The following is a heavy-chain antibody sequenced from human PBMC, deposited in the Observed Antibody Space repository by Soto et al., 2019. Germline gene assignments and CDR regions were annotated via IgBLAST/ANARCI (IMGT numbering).Heavy chain of an antibody. J-gene: IGHJ4*02. CDR1: GGPFSDYA. D-gene: IGHD3-10*01. CDR2: IIPMFGTA. CDR3: ARDLDYYVSSNYYNRIDY. V-gene: IGHV1-69*01. Sequence: QVQLVQSGAEVKKPGSSVKVSCKVSGGPFSDYAVSWVRQAPGQGLEWMGGIIPMFGTANYAQKFQGRVTTTANESPTTAYMELISLRSEDTAVYYCARDLDYYVSSNYYNRIDYLCQGTLVTVSS.